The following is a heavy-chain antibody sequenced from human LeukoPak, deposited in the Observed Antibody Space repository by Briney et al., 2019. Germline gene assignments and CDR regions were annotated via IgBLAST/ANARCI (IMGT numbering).Heavy chain of an antibody. CDR3: AKDRTYGGSYYGDFRH. Sequence: PGGSLRLSCAASGFTFSGYAMSWVRQAPGKGLEWVSAISGSGGSTYYADSVKGRFTTSRDNSKNTLYLQMNSLRAEDTAVYYCAKDRTYGGSYYGDFRHWGQGTLVTVSS. CDR1: GFTFSGYA. V-gene: IGHV3-23*01. J-gene: IGHJ1*01. CDR2: ISGSGGST. D-gene: IGHD1-26*01.